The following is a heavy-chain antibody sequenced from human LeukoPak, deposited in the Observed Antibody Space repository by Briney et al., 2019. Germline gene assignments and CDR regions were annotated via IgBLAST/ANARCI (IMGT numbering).Heavy chain of an antibody. V-gene: IGHV4-39*07. CDR1: GGSISSSSYY. D-gene: IGHD6-13*01. Sequence: PSETLSLTCTVSGGSISSSSYYWGWIRQPPGKGLEWIGSIYYSGSTYYNPSLKSRVTISVDTSKNQFSLKLSSVTAADTAVYYCARGGRAAAGTGRLGGWGQGTLVTVSS. J-gene: IGHJ4*02. CDR3: ARGGRAAAGTGRLGG. CDR2: IYYSGST.